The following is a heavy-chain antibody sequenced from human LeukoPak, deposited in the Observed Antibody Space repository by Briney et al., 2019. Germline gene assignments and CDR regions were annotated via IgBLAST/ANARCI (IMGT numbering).Heavy chain of an antibody. CDR3: ARRYYGRTFDI. J-gene: IGHJ3*02. D-gene: IGHD3-10*01. V-gene: IGHV4-61*01. CDR1: GGSVSSGSYY. CDR2: TYYSGST. Sequence: SETLSLTCTVSGGSVSSGSYYWSWIRQPPGKGLEWIGYTYYSGSTNYNPSLKSRVTISVDTSKNQFSLKLSSVTAADTAVYYCARRYYGRTFDIWGQGTMVTVSS.